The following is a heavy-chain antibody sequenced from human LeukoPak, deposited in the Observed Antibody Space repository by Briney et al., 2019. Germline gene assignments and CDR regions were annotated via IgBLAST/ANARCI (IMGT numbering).Heavy chain of an antibody. CDR2: INHSGST. D-gene: IGHD3-10*01. V-gene: IGHV4-34*01. Sequence: SSETLSLTCAVYGGSFSGYYWSWIRQPPGKGLEWIGEINHSGSTNYNPSLKSRVTISGDTSKNQFSLKLSSVTAADTAVYYCARGRNLSFGELWGLGGQGTLVTVSS. CDR3: ARGRNLSFGELWGL. CDR1: GGSFSGYY. J-gene: IGHJ4*02.